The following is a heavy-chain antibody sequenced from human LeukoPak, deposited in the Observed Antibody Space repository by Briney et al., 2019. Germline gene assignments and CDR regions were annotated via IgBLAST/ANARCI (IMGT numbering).Heavy chain of an antibody. CDR3: ARDMMADWGSDY. CDR1: GFTFSSYS. Sequence: GGSLRLSCAASGFTFSSYSMNWVRQAPGKGLEWVSSISSSSSYIYYADSVKGRFTISRDNAKNSLYLQMNSLRAEDTAVYYCARDMMADWGSDYWGQGTLVTVSS. D-gene: IGHD7-27*01. CDR2: ISSSSSYI. V-gene: IGHV3-21*01. J-gene: IGHJ4*02.